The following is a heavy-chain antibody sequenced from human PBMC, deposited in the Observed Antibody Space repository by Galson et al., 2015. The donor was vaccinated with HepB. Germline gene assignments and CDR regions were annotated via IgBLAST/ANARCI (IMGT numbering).Heavy chain of an antibody. CDR3: AKDPYLYSALAGTMAGFDY. V-gene: IGHV3-30*18. CDR1: GFTFSNYG. Sequence: SLRLSCAASGFTFSNYGMHWVRQAPGKGLEWVAVISSDGSNKYYADSVKGRFTISRVNSKNTLYLQVNSLRAEDTALYYCAKDPYLYSALAGTMAGFDYWGQGTLVTVSS. J-gene: IGHJ4*02. D-gene: IGHD6-19*01. CDR2: ISSDGSNK.